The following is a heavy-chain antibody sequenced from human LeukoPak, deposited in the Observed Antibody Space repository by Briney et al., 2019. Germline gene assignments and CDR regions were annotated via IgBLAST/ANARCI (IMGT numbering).Heavy chain of an antibody. CDR3: ARDRPHNWFDP. V-gene: IGHV3-74*01. CDR1: GFTFSRYW. J-gene: IGHJ5*02. CDR2: IDNDGNSP. Sequence: PGGSLRLSCAASGFTFSRYWMHWVGQAPGKGVVWVSRIDNDGNSPTYADSVKGRFTISRDNAKNTLYLQMNNLRAEDTAIYYCARDRPHNWFDPWGQGTLVTVSS.